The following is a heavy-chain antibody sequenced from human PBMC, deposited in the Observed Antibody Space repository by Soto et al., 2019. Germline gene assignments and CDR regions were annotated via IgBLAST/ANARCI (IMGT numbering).Heavy chain of an antibody. CDR3: AKGQGYYYDASGYTFDY. CDR2: ISGSAINT. D-gene: IGHD3-22*01. J-gene: IGHJ4*02. CDR1: GFTFSNYA. V-gene: IGHV3-23*01. Sequence: EVQLLESGGDLVQPGGSLRLSCAASGFTFSNYAMSWFRQAPGKGLEWVSAISGSAINTYYGDSVRGRFTISRDNSKNTLYLQMNHLRAEDTAVYSCAKGQGYYYDASGYTFDYWGQGTLVTVSS.